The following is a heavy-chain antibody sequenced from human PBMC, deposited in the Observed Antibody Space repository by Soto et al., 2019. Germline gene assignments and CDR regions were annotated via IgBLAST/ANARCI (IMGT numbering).Heavy chain of an antibody. D-gene: IGHD6-19*01. CDR2: INPSGGST. CDR3: ACIAVAGNFDY. V-gene: IGHV1-46*01. Sequence: ASVKVSCKASGYTFTSYYMHWVRQAPGQGLEWMGIINPSGGSTSYAQKFQGRVTMTRDTSTSTVYMELSSLRSEDTAVYYCACIAVAGNFDYWGQGTLVTVSS. CDR1: GYTFTSYY. J-gene: IGHJ4*02.